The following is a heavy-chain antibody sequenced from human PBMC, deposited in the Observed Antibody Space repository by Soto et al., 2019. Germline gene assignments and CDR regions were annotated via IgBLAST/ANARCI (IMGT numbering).Heavy chain of an antibody. Sequence: GASVKVSCKASGYTFTSYAMHWVRQAPGQRLEWMGWINAGNGNTKYSQKFQGRVTITRDTSASTAYMELSSLRSEDTAVYYCAKDVKLAVWFGESKLYYFDYWGQGTLVTVSS. V-gene: IGHV1-3*01. CDR1: GYTFTSYA. CDR2: INAGNGNT. CDR3: AKDVKLAVWFGESKLYYFDY. J-gene: IGHJ4*02. D-gene: IGHD3-10*01.